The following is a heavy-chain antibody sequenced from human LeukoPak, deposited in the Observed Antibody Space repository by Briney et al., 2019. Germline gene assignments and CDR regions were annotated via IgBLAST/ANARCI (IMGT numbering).Heavy chain of an antibody. J-gene: IGHJ4*02. CDR2: INPNSGGT. Sequence: ASVKVSFKASGYTFTGYYMHWVRQPPAQGLEWMGWINPNSGGTNYAQKFQGRVTMTRDTSISTAYMELSRLRSDDTAVYYCARWADGDNEFGYGGQGTLVTVSS. CDR3: ARWADGDNEFGY. D-gene: IGHD5-24*01. CDR1: GYTFTGYY. V-gene: IGHV1-2*02.